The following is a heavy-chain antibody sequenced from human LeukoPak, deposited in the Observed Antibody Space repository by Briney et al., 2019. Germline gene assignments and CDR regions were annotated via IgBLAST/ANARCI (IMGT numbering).Heavy chain of an antibody. D-gene: IGHD3-10*01. CDR2: IYPGDSDT. CDR3: ARLSGAYYYHYYMDG. J-gene: IGHJ6*03. Sequence: GESLKISCQGSGYSFANYWIGWVRQMPGKGLEWMGIIYPGDSDTRYSPSIQGQVTISADKSISTAYLQWSSLKASDTAMYYCARLSGAYYYHYYMDGWGKGTTVTVS. CDR1: GYSFANYW. V-gene: IGHV5-51*01.